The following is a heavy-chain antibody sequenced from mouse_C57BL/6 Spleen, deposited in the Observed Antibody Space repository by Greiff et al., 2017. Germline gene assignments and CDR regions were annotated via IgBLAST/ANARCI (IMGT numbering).Heavy chain of an antibody. J-gene: IGHJ4*01. D-gene: IGHD1-1*01. CDR3: ARSGTVAYYAMDY. CDR1: GYAFTNYL. Sequence: VQLQQSGAELVRPGTSVKVSCKASGYAFTNYLIEWVKQRPGQGLEWIGVINPGSGGTNYNEKFKGKATLTADKSSSTAYMQLSSLTSEDSAVYFCARSGTVAYYAMDYWGQGTSVTVSS. CDR2: INPGSGGT. V-gene: IGHV1-54*01.